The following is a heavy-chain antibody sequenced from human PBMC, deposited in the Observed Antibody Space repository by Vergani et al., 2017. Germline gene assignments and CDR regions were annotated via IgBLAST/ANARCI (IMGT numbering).Heavy chain of an antibody. CDR3: AKRSPVDAFDI. Sequence: EVQLVESGGGLVQPGRSLRLSCAASGFTFDDYAMHWVRQAPGKGLEWVSGSSWNSGSISYADSVKGRFTISRDNAKNSLYLQMNSLRAEDTALYYCAKRSPVDAFDIWGQGTMVTVSS. CDR1: GFTFDDYA. CDR2: SSWNSGSI. J-gene: IGHJ3*02. V-gene: IGHV3-9*01.